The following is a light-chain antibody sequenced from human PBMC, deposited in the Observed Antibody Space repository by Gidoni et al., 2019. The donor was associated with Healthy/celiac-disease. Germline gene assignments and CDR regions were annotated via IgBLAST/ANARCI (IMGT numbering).Light chain of an antibody. Sequence: QSVLTQPPSASGTPGQRVTISCSGSSANIGSNTVNWYQQLPGPAPKLLIYSNHQRPSGVPDRFSGSKSGTSASLAISGLQSEDEADYYCAAWDDSLNGPVFGGGTQLTVL. CDR2: SNH. J-gene: IGLJ7*01. V-gene: IGLV1-44*01. CDR3: AAWDDSLNGPV. CDR1: SANIGSNT.